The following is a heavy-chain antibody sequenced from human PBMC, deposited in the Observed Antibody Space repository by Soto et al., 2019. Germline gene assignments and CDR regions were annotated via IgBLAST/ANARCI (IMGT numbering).Heavy chain of an antibody. D-gene: IGHD3-22*01. V-gene: IGHV1-69*01. CDR1: GGTFSSYA. J-gene: IGHJ4*02. CDR3: ARGGIDYYDSSGYFDY. CDR2: IIPIFGTA. Sequence: QVQLVQSGAEVKKPGSWVKVSCKASGGTFSSYAISWVRQAPGQGLEWMGGIIPIFGTANYAQKFQGRVTITADESTSTAYMELSSLRSEDTAVYYCARGGIDYYDSSGYFDYWGQGTLVTVSS.